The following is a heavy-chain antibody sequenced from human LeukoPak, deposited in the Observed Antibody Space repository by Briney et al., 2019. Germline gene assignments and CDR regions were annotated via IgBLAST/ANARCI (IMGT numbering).Heavy chain of an antibody. Sequence: GASVKVSCKASGYTFTGYYMHWVRQAPGQGLEWMGWINPNSSGTNYAQKFQGRVTMTRYTYISTAYMELSRLRSDDTAVYYCARSPAHGYSSSWHLYYFDYWGQGTLDTVSS. D-gene: IGHD6-13*01. J-gene: IGHJ4*02. CDR1: GYTFTGYY. CDR2: INPNSSGT. V-gene: IGHV1-2*02. CDR3: ARSPAHGYSSSWHLYYFDY.